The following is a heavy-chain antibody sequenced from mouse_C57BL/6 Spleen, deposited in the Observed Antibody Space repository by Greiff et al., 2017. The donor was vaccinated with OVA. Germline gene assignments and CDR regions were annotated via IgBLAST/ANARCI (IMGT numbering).Heavy chain of an antibody. J-gene: IGHJ2*01. CDR3: ARDASNWDAGFDY. CDR2: ISDGGSYT. D-gene: IGHD4-1*02. Sequence: EVQLVESGGGLVKPGGSLKLSCAASGFTFSSYAMSWVRQTPEKRLEWVATISDGGSYTYYPDNVKGRFTISRDNAKNNLYLQMSHLKSEDTAMYYCARDASNWDAGFDYWGQGTTLTVSS. V-gene: IGHV5-4*01. CDR1: GFTFSSYA.